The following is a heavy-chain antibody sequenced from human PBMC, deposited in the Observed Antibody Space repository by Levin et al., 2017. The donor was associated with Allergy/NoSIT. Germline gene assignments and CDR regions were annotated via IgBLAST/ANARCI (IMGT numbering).Heavy chain of an antibody. J-gene: IGHJ4*02. CDR2: INPNTGDT. V-gene: IGHV1-2*02. Sequence: ASVKVSCKASGYTFTTYYMHWVRQAPGQGLEWLGWINPNTGDTKYAQEFQGRVTMTRDTSFRTAYMEVTRLRSDDTAVYLCARDPPSSIAARPVFDYWGQGTLITVSS. CDR3: ARDPPSSIAARPVFDY. CDR1: GYTFTTYY. D-gene: IGHD6-6*01.